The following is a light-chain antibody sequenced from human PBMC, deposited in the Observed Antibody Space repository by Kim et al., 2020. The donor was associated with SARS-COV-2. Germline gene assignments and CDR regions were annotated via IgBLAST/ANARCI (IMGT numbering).Light chain of an antibody. CDR3: QAWDRGTVV. Sequence: SYELTQPPSVSVSPGQTASITCSGDKLGDKYACWYQQKSGQSPVLVIYHDGKRPSGISERFSGSNSGNTATLTISGTQAMDEADYYCQAWDRGTVVFGGGTQLTVL. V-gene: IGLV3-1*01. J-gene: IGLJ2*01. CDR2: HDG. CDR1: KLGDKY.